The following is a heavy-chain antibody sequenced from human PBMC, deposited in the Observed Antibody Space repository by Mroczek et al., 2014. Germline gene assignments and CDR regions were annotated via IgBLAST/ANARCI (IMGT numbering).Heavy chain of an antibody. CDR3: ARQVVNWNDASPAWGAFDI. Sequence: VQLVQSGAEVKKPGESLKISCKGSGYSFTSYWIGWVRQMPGKGLEWMGIIYPGDSDTRYSPSFQGQVTISADKSISTAYLQWSSLKASDTAMYYCARQVVNWNDASPAWGAFDIWGQGTMVTVSS. V-gene: IGHV5-51*01. D-gene: IGHD1-20*01. CDR1: GYSFTSYW. CDR2: IYPGDSDT. J-gene: IGHJ3*02.